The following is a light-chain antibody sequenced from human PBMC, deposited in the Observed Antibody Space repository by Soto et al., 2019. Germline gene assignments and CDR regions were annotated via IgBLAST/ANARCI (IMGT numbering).Light chain of an antibody. CDR2: EVT. CDR3: TSFTTSRTLV. V-gene: IGLV2-14*02. CDR1: SSDIGGYNL. J-gene: IGLJ3*02. Sequence: QSALTQPASVSGSPGQSITISCTGTSSDIGGYNLVSWYQQHPGKAPKLRIYEVTNRPSGDSNRFSGSKSGNTASLTISGLQAEDEGYYYCTSFTTSRTLVFGGGTKLTVL.